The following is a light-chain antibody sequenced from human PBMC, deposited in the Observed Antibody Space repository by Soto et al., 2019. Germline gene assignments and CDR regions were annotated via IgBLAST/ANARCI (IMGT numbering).Light chain of an antibody. CDR2: DVS. CDR3: NSYTSSSTSYV. J-gene: IGLJ1*01. CDR1: SSDVGAYNY. Sequence: QSVLTQPASVSGSPGHSITISCTGTSSDVGAYNYVSWYQQHPGKAPKLMIYDVSNRPSGVSNRFSGSKSGNTASLTISGLQAEDEADYYCNSYTSSSTSYVFGTGTKVTVL. V-gene: IGLV2-14*01.